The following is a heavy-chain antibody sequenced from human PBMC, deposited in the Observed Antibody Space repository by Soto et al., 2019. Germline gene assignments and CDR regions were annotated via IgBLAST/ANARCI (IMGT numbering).Heavy chain of an antibody. CDR3: ASFGYSSGWDAFDI. Sequence: SETLSLTCAVYGGSFSGYYWSWIRQPPGKGLEWIGEINHSGSTNYNPSLKSRVTISVDTSKNQFSLKLSSVTAADTAVYYCASFGYSSGWDAFDIWGQGTIVTVSS. CDR2: INHSGST. J-gene: IGHJ3*02. CDR1: GGSFSGYY. D-gene: IGHD6-19*01. V-gene: IGHV4-34*01.